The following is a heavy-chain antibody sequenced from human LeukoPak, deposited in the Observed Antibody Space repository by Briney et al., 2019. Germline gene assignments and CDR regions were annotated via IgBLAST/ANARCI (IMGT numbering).Heavy chain of an antibody. CDR2: IYTSGST. V-gene: IGHV4-4*07. D-gene: IGHD3-22*01. CDR3: ARDWYYYDSSGYYLQAFDI. CDR1: GGSISSYY. Sequence: PSETLSLTCTVSGGSISSYYWSWIRQPAGKGLEWIVRIYTSGSTNYNPSLKRRATISVDTSKNQFSLKMSSVTAADTAVYYCARDWYYYDSSGYYLQAFDIWGQGTMVTVSS. J-gene: IGHJ3*02.